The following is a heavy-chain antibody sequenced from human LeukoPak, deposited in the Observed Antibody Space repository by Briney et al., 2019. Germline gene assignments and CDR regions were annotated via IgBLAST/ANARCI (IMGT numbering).Heavy chain of an antibody. V-gene: IGHV3-48*03. CDR1: GFTFSSYE. Sequence: GGSLRLSCAASGFTFSSYEMNWVRQAPGKGLEWVSYISSSGTTIYYADSVKGRFTISRDNSKNTLYLQMDTLRAEDTAVYYCAKCGSSGCHLIDYWGLGTLVTVSS. J-gene: IGHJ4*02. D-gene: IGHD5-12*01. CDR2: ISSSGTTI. CDR3: AKCGSSGCHLIDY.